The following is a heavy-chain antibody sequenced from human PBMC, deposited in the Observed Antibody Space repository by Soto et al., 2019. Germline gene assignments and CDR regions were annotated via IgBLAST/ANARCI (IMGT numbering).Heavy chain of an antibody. V-gene: IGHV3-30*18. CDR3: AKSYGGNANWFDP. CDR2: ISDDGSKK. J-gene: IGHJ5*02. CDR1: GFTVSTYG. Sequence: QVHLVESGGGVVQPGRSLRLSCAASGFTVSTYGMHWVRQAPGKGLEWVAFISDDGSKKYFADSVKGRFTISRDNSKNKMYLQMNSLRAEDTAVYYCAKSYGGNANWFDPWGQGTLVTLSS. D-gene: IGHD2-15*01.